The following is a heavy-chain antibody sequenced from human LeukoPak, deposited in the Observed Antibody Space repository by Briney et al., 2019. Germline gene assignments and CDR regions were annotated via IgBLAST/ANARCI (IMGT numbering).Heavy chain of an antibody. CDR3: VSHYDYYYYMDV. V-gene: IGHV3-23*01. D-gene: IGHD3-10*01. Sequence: PGGSLRLSCAASGFTLSSYAMSWVRQAPGEGLKWVSTINDNGAGTYYADSVKGRFTISRDNSYNTVSLQMNSLRAEDTAVYYCVSHYDYYYYMDVWGKGTTVTGSS. CDR1: GFTLSSYA. J-gene: IGHJ6*03. CDR2: INDNGAGT.